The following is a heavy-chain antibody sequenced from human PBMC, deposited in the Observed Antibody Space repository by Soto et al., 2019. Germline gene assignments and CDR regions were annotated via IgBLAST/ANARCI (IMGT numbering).Heavy chain of an antibody. CDR2: ISYDGSNK. CDR3: ARVLLELWPVDS. V-gene: IGHV3-30-3*01. Sequence: GGSLRLSCEASGFKFNTYGMHWFRQTPGKELEWVALISYDGSNKYYAKSVKGRFRISRDNSDNTVYLQMNSLSTEDTAVYYCARVLLELWPVDSWGQGTRVTVSS. D-gene: IGHD1-7*01. J-gene: IGHJ4*02. CDR1: GFKFNTYG.